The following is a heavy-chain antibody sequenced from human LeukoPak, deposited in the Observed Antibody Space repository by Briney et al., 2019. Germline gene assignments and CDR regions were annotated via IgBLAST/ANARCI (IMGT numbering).Heavy chain of an antibody. V-gene: IGHV5-51*01. CDR3: ARNMGAGSSSWHFDL. CDR2: IYPGDSDT. Sequence: GESLKISCKGSGYSFTNYWIDWVRQMPGKGLEWMGTIYPGDSDTRYSPSFQGQVTIPADKSISTAYLQWSSLKASDTAIYYCARNMGAGSSSWHFDLWGRGTLVTVSS. D-gene: IGHD6-6*01. CDR1: GYSFTNYW. J-gene: IGHJ2*01.